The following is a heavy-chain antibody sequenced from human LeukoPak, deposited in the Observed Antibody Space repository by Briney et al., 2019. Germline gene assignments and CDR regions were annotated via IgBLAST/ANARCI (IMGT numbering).Heavy chain of an antibody. CDR1: GGSISSYY. CDR3: ARVGAAAGTHDAFDI. J-gene: IGHJ3*02. CDR2: IYYSGST. D-gene: IGHD6-13*01. V-gene: IGHV4-59*01. Sequence: PSETLSLTCTVSGGSISSYYWSWIRQPPGKGLEWIGYIYYSGSTNYNPSLKSRVTISVDTSKNQFSLKLSSVTAADTAVYYCARVGAAAGTHDAFDIWGQGTMVTVSS.